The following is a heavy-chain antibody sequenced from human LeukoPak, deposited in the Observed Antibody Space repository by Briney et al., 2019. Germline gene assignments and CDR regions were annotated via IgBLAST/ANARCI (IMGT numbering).Heavy chain of an antibody. Sequence: ASVKVSGKASGGTFSSYAISWVRQAPGQGLEWMGGIIPIFGTANYAQKFQGRVTITADESTRTAYMELSSLRSEDTAVYYCASDVHSTADPYDYWGQGTLVTVSS. CDR3: ASDVHSTADPYDY. J-gene: IGHJ4*02. CDR1: GGTFSSYA. D-gene: IGHD2-2*01. V-gene: IGHV1-69*13. CDR2: IIPIFGTA.